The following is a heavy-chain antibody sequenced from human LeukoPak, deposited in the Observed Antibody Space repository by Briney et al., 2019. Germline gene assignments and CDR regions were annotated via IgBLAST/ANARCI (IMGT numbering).Heavy chain of an antibody. Sequence: GGSLRLSCAASGFTFSDYYMSWIRQAPGRGLEWVSYISSSGSTIYYADSVKGRFTISRDNAKNSLYLQMNSLRAEDTAVYYCARARMVATIFDYWGQGTLVTVSS. CDR1: GFTFSDYY. J-gene: IGHJ4*02. V-gene: IGHV3-11*01. CDR3: ARARMVATIFDY. D-gene: IGHD5-12*01. CDR2: ISSSGSTI.